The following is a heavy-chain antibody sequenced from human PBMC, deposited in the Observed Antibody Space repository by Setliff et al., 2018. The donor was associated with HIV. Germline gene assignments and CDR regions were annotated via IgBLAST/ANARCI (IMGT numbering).Heavy chain of an antibody. J-gene: IGHJ4*02. D-gene: IGHD5-18*01. Sequence: SVKVSCKASEGTFSSYAVSWVRQAPGQGLEWMGGIIPMFEIANYAQRFQGRVTITAEESTSIVYLEMSSLRSEDTAVYFCARDSPRGYNYDFFDTWGQGTLVTVSS. CDR2: IIPMFEIA. V-gene: IGHV1-69*13. CDR1: EGTFSSYA. CDR3: ARDSPRGYNYDFFDT.